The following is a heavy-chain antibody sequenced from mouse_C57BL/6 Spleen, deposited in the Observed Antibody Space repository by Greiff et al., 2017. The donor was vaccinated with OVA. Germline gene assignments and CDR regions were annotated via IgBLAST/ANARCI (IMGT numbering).Heavy chain of an antibody. CDR2: FYPGSGSI. CDR1: GYTFTEYT. D-gene: IGHD2-4*01. J-gene: IGHJ4*01. CDR3: ARHEGLSIYYDYGVGAMDY. Sequence: VQLQQSGAELVKPGASVKLSCKASGYTFTEYTIHWVKQRSGQGLEWIGWFYPGSGSIKYNEKFKDKATLTADKSSSTVYMELSRLTSEDSAVYFCARHEGLSIYYDYGVGAMDYWGQGTSVTVSS. V-gene: IGHV1-62-2*01.